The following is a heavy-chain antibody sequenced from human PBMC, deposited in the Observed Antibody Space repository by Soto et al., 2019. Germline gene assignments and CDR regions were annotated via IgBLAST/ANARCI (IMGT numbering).Heavy chain of an antibody. D-gene: IGHD4-17*01. J-gene: IGHJ2*01. V-gene: IGHV4-4*02. Sequence: QVQLQESGPGLVKPSGTLSLTCAVSGGSISSSNWWSWVRQPPGKGLEWIGEIYHSGSTNYNPSLKSRVTILVVQSMTQFSLKLSSVTAADTAVYYCARVSGDYGGNSDWYFDLWGRGTLVTVSS. CDR1: GGSISSSNW. CDR2: IYHSGST. CDR3: ARVSGDYGGNSDWYFDL.